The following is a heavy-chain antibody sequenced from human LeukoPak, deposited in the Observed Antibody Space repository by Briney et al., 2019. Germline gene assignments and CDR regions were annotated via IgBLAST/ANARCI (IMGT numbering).Heavy chain of an antibody. CDR3: ARDSGSYSPLDY. J-gene: IGHJ4*02. V-gene: IGHV1-69*06. Sequence: SVKVSCKASGGTLSSYAISWVRQAPGQGLEWMGGIIPIFGTANYAQKFQGRVTITADKSTSTAYMELSSLRSEDTAVYYCARDSGSYSPLDYWGQGTLVTVSS. CDR1: GGTLSSYA. CDR2: IIPIFGTA. D-gene: IGHD1-26*01.